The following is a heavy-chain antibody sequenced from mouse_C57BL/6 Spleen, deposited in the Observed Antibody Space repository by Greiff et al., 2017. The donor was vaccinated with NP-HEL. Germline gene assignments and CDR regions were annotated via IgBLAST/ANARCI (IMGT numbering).Heavy chain of an antibody. CDR1: GYAFSSSW. J-gene: IGHJ3*01. CDR3: ARDGALLLLRSSEGFAY. CDR2: IYPGDGDT. D-gene: IGHD1-1*01. V-gene: IGHV1-82*01. Sequence: QVQLQQSGPELVKPGASVKISCKASGYAFSSSWMNWVKQRPGKGLEWIGRIYPGDGDTNYNGKFKGKATLTADKSSSTAYMQLRSLTSEDSAVDFGARDGALLLLRSSEGFAYWGQGTLVTVSA.